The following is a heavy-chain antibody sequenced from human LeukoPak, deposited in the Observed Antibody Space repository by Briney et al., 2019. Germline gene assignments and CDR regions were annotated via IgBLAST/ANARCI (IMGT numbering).Heavy chain of an antibody. V-gene: IGHV3-74*01. J-gene: IGHJ6*03. CDR2: SNSDGSST. Sequence: RGSLRLSCAASGFTFSRYWMHWVRQAPGKVLVWVSRSNSDGSSTNYADSVKGRFTISRDNAKNTLYLQMNSLRAEDTAVYYCARANSGSYLHYYYMDVWGKGTTVTISS. CDR3: ARANSGSYLHYYYMDV. CDR1: GFTFSRYW. D-gene: IGHD1-26*01.